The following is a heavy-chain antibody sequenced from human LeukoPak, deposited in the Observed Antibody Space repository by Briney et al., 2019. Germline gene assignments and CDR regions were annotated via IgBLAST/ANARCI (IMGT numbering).Heavy chain of an antibody. J-gene: IGHJ4*02. CDR3: AGDIGGSYQIEY. Sequence: GGSLRLSCAASGFTFSSYAIHGVRKGPGKGRGGGAVISYDGSNQYYADSLKGTFTISRDNSKKTLFLQMNSLRGEDTAIYYCAGDIGGSYQIEYWGQGSLVTVSS. CDR2: ISYDGSNQ. CDR1: GFTFSSYA. V-gene: IGHV3-30*04. D-gene: IGHD3-10*01.